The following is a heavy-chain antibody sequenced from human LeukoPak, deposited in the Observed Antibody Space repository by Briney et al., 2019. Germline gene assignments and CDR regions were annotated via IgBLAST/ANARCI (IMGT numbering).Heavy chain of an antibody. CDR3: ARGGIAVAGTRGMIQH. D-gene: IGHD6-19*01. V-gene: IGHV3-21*01. CDR2: ISSTSTYI. Sequence: GGSLRLSCTSSGFTFSSYTMNWVRQAPGKGLEWVSSISSTSTYIYYADSVKGRFTISRDNAKNSLFLQMNSLRAEDTAVYYCARGGIAVAGTRGMIQHWGQGTLVTVSS. J-gene: IGHJ1*01. CDR1: GFTFSSYT.